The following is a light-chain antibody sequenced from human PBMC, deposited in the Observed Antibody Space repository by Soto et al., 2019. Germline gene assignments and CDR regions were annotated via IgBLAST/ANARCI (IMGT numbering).Light chain of an antibody. V-gene: IGKV3-20*01. CDR3: QQYGSSPRT. Sequence: NGLSQSAGTVSLSTGERATLSCRASQSVSSSYLAWYQQKSGQDARLLIYGASSRATGIPDRFSGSGSGTDFSLTISRLEPEDFAVYYCQQYGSSPRTFGQGTKVDI. CDR1: QSVSSSY. CDR2: GAS. J-gene: IGKJ1*01.